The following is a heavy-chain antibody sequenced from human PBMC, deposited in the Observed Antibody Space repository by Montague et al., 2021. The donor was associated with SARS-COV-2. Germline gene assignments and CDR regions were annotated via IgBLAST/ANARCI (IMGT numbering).Heavy chain of an antibody. Sequence: SETLSLTCTVSGGSISSYYWSWIRQPPGKGLEWIGYIYYSGSTNYNPSPNSRVTISVDTSKNQFSLKLNSMTAADTAADYCASDRGGWRRLEAYFDYWGQGTLVTVSS. V-gene: IGHV4-59*01. CDR1: GGSISSYY. CDR3: ASDRGGWRRLEAYFDY. J-gene: IGHJ4*02. CDR2: IYYSGST. D-gene: IGHD2-21*01.